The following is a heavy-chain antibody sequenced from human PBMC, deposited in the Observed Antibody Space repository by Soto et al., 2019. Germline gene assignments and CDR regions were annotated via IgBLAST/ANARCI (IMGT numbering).Heavy chain of an antibody. Sequence: PGGSLRLSCAASGFTFSSYSMNWVRQAPGKGLEWVSSISSSSSYIYYADSVKGRFTISRDNAKNSLYLQMNSLRAEDTAVYYCAREADFASSGYVLDYWGLGTLVTVSS. J-gene: IGHJ4*02. D-gene: IGHD3-22*01. CDR1: GFTFSSYS. V-gene: IGHV3-21*01. CDR3: AREADFASSGYVLDY. CDR2: ISSSSSYI.